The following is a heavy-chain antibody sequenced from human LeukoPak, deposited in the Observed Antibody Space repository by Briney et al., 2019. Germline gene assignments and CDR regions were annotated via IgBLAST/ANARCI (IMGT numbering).Heavy chain of an antibody. CDR3: ARGLRTFDY. Sequence: SETLSLTCAVYGGSFSGYFWSWIRQPPGKGLEWIGEINHSGSTNYNPSLKSRVTISVDTSKNQFSLKLSSVTAADTAVYYCARGLRTFDYWGQGTLVTVSS. D-gene: IGHD4-17*01. V-gene: IGHV4-34*01. J-gene: IGHJ4*02. CDR1: GGSFSGYF. CDR2: INHSGST.